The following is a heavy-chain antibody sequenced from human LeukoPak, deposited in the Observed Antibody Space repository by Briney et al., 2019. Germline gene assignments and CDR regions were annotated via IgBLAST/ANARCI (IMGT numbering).Heavy chain of an antibody. J-gene: IGHJ3*02. CDR3: ARGPGVDDAFDN. Sequence: ASVKVSCKASGYTFTSYGISWVRQAPGRGLEWMGWISAYNGNTNYAQKLQGRVTMTTDTSTSKAYMELRSLRSVDTAVYYCARGPGVDDAFDNWGQGTMVTVSS. V-gene: IGHV1-18*01. CDR2: ISAYNGNT. D-gene: IGHD2-15*01. CDR1: GYTFTSYG.